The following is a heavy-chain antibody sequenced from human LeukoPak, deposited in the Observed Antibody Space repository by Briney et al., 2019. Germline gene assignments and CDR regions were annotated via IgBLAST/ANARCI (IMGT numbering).Heavy chain of an antibody. V-gene: IGHV4-59*12. CDR3: ARERDIVVVVAATRPDAFDI. CDR2: IYYDGST. Sequence: PSETLSLTCTVSGDSISRYYWSWIRQPPGKGLEWIAYIYYDGSTNYSPSLKSRVTISIDTSDNQFSLKLSSVTAADTAVYYCARERDIVVVVAATRPDAFDIWGQGTMVTVSS. D-gene: IGHD2-15*01. J-gene: IGHJ3*02. CDR1: GDSISRYY.